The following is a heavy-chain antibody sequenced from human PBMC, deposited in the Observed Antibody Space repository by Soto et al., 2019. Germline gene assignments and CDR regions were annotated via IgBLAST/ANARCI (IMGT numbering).Heavy chain of an antibody. CDR2: IYRTGGT. D-gene: IGHD1-7*01. CDR3: ASRDPGTSVDY. CDR1: GGSFTSNNW. Sequence: SETLSLTCAVSGGSFTSNNWWTWVRQPPGQGLEWIGEIYRTGGTNYNPSLKSRVTISLDKSENQFSLKVTSLTAADTAVYYCASRDPGTSVDYWGQGTLGTVSS. J-gene: IGHJ4*02. V-gene: IGHV4-4*02.